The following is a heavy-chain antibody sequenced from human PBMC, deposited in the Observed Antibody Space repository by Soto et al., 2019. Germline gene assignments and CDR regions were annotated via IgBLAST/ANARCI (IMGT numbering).Heavy chain of an antibody. CDR2: IFHDSNTI. D-gene: IGHD3-10*01. J-gene: IGHJ6*03. V-gene: IGHV3-9*01. Sequence: EVQLVESGGGLIQPGGSLRLSCAASGFSFGGHVMHWVRQRPGKGLEWVSGIFHDSNTIGNADSVKGRFAVSRDNARNTLYLQMNSLTVDDTAFYYCGTDLSAGGLDVWGKGTSVTVS. CDR3: GTDLSAGGLDV. CDR1: GFSFGGHV.